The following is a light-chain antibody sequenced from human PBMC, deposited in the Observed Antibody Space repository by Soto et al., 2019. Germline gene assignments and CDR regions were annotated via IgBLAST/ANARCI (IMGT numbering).Light chain of an antibody. CDR1: QSISSY. CDR2: AAS. Sequence: DIQMTQSPSSLSASLGYRVTITCRATQSISSYLNWYQQTPGKAPKLLIFAASTLQSGVPSRFSGSGSGTDFTLTISSLQPEDFATYYCQQSYSTPRTFGQGTRLEIK. CDR3: QQSYSTPRT. J-gene: IGKJ5*01. V-gene: IGKV1-39*01.